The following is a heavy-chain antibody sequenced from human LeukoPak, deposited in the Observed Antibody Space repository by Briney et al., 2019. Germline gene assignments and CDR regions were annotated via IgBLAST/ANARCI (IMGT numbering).Heavy chain of an antibody. V-gene: IGHV5-51*01. CDR1: GYSFTSYW. J-gene: IGHJ4*02. CDR2: IYPGDSDT. D-gene: IGHD5-12*01. CDR3: ARPGYSGYDALDY. Sequence: GESLKISCKGSGYSFTSYWIGWVRRMPGKGLEWMGIIYPGDSDTRYSPSFQGQVTISADKSISTAYLQWSSLKASDTAIYYCARPGYSGYDALDYWGQGTLVTVSS.